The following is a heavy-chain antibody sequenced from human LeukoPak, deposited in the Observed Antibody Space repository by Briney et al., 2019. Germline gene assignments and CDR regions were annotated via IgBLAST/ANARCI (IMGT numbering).Heavy chain of an antibody. J-gene: IGHJ6*03. Sequence: SVKVSCTASGGTFSSYAISWVRQAPGQGLEWMGGIIPIFGTANYAQKFQGRVTITADESTSTAHMELSSLRSEDTAVYYCARASYYDILTGHSYYYYYYMDVWGKGTTVTISS. CDR3: ARASYYDILTGHSYYYYYYMDV. CDR1: GGTFSSYA. CDR2: IIPIFGTA. D-gene: IGHD3-9*01. V-gene: IGHV1-69*13.